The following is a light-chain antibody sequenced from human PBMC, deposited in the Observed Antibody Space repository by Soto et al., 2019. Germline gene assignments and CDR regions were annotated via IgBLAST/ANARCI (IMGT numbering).Light chain of an antibody. CDR3: QQRVSTPT. CDR2: SAS. J-gene: IGKJ4*01. V-gene: IGKV1-39*01. Sequence: IQMTQSPSSLSTSIGDRVTITCRASQRINIYLNWYRQKPGKAPELLIYSASNLQSGVPSRFSGSGSGTDFTLTISGLQSEDFATYYCQQRVSTPTFGQWAMVE. CDR1: QRINIY.